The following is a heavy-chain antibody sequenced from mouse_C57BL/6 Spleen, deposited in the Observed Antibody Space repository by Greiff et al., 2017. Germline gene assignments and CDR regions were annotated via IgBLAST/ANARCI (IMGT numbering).Heavy chain of an antibody. CDR1: GFTFTDYY. J-gene: IGHJ2*01. D-gene: IGHD1-1*01. Sequence: EVQVVESGGGLVQPGGSLSLSCAASGFTFTDYYMSWVRQPPGQALEWLGFIRHKANGYTTEYSASVKGRFTISRDNSQSILYLQMNALRAEDSATYYCARTSSHFDDWGQGTTLTVSS. CDR3: ARTSSHFDD. CDR2: IRHKANGYTT. V-gene: IGHV7-3*01.